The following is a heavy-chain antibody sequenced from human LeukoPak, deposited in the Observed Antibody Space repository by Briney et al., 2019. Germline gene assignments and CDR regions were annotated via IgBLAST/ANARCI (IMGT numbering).Heavy chain of an antibody. CDR2: IIPIFGTA. V-gene: IGHV1-69*01. CDR1: GGTFSSYA. Sequence: GASVKVSCKASGGTFSSYAISWVRQAPGQGLEWMGGIIPIFGTANYAQKFRGRVTITADESTSTAYMELSSLRSEDTAVYYCAREWNDSSGYYYVGSHYYYYYGMDVWGQGTTVTVSS. D-gene: IGHD3-22*01. CDR3: AREWNDSSGYYYVGSHYYYYYGMDV. J-gene: IGHJ6*02.